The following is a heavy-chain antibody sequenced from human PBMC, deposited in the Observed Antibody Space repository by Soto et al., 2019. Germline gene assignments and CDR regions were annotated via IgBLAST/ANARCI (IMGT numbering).Heavy chain of an antibody. J-gene: IGHJ6*02. D-gene: IGHD3-10*01. Sequence: GASVKVSCKSSGFAFTCYDINWVRQATGQGLEWMGWMNPNSGNTGYAQKFQGRVTMTRNTSISTAYMELSSLRSEDTAVYYCASFGGTMVRGVIVYYYGMDVWGQGTTVTVSS. CDR2: MNPNSGNT. CDR3: ASFGGTMVRGVIVYYYGMDV. CDR1: GFAFTCYD. V-gene: IGHV1-8*01.